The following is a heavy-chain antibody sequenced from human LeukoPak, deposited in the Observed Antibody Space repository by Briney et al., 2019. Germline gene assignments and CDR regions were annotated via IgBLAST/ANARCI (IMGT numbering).Heavy chain of an antibody. Sequence: GGSLRLSCASSGFTVSSNSMSWVRQAPGKRLEWVSILYSGGGANYADSVKGRFTISRDNSRNTLFLQMNSLRAEDTAVYYCARRDTTGWYQHFDYWGQGTLVTVSS. D-gene: IGHD6-19*01. CDR2: LYSGGGA. J-gene: IGHJ4*02. CDR3: ARRDTTGWYQHFDY. V-gene: IGHV3-53*01. CDR1: GFTVSSNS.